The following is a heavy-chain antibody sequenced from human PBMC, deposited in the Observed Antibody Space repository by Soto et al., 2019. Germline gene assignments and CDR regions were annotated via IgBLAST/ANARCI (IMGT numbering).Heavy chain of an antibody. CDR3: AKDRWFGELSVPFDY. Sequence: GSLRLSCAASGFTFSSYAMSWVRQAPGKGLEWVSAISGSGGSTYYADSVKGRFTISRDNSKNTLYLQMNSPRAEDTAVYYCAKDRWFGELSVPFDYWGQGTLVTVSS. J-gene: IGHJ4*02. CDR2: ISGSGGST. CDR1: GFTFSSYA. D-gene: IGHD3-10*01. V-gene: IGHV3-23*01.